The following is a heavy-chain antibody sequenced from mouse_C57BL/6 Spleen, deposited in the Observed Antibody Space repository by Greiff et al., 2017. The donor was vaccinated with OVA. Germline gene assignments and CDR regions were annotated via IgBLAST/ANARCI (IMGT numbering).Heavy chain of an antibody. CDR2: ISSGSSTI. CDR3: ARSYGNPWYFDV. V-gene: IGHV5-17*01. CDR1: GFTFSDYG. D-gene: IGHD2-1*01. Sequence: DVMLVESGGGLVKPGGSLKLSCAASGFTFSDYGMHWVRQAPEKGLEWVAYISSGSSTIYYADTVKGRFTISRDNAKNTLFLQMTSLRSEDTAMYYCARSYGNPWYFDVWGTGTTVTVSS. J-gene: IGHJ1*03.